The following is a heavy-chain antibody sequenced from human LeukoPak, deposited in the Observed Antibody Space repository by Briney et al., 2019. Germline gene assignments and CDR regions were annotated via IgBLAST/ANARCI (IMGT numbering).Heavy chain of an antibody. Sequence: ASVKVSCKASGYTFTSYGISWVRQAPGQGLEWMGWISAYNGNTNYAQKLQGRVTMTTDTSTSTAYMELRSLRSDDTAVYYCARDRKINDFWSGYYYYGMGVWGQGTTVTVSS. CDR3: ARDRKINDFWSGYYYYGMGV. D-gene: IGHD3-3*01. CDR2: ISAYNGNT. CDR1: GYTFTSYG. J-gene: IGHJ6*02. V-gene: IGHV1-18*01.